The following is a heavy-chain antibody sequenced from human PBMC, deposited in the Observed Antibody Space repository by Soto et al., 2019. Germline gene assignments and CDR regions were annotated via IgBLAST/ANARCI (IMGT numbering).Heavy chain of an antibody. CDR3: ATSYGSGSTHFDS. D-gene: IGHD3-10*01. CDR2: VNPIVGMS. V-gene: IGHV1-69*02. Sequence: QVQLVQSGAEVMKPGSSVRVSCTTSGGTFNFYTINWVRQAPGQGLEWVGRVNPIVGMSNSAQKFQGRVTITADKSTNIAYMDLTRLKAEDTAVHYCATSYGSGSTHFDSWGQGTLVTVSS. CDR1: GGTFNFYT. J-gene: IGHJ4*02.